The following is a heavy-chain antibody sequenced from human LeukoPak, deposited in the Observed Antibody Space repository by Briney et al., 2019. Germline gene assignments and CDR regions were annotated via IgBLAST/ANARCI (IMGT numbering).Heavy chain of an antibody. D-gene: IGHD6-13*01. Sequence: SETLSLTCTVSGGSISSYYWSWIRQPPGKGLEWIGYIYYSGSTNYNPSLKSRVTISVDTSKNQFSLKLSSVTAADTAVYYCAREGPGYNAFDIWGQGTMVTVSS. CDR1: GGSISSYY. CDR2: IYYSGST. CDR3: AREGPGYNAFDI. J-gene: IGHJ3*02. V-gene: IGHV4-59*01.